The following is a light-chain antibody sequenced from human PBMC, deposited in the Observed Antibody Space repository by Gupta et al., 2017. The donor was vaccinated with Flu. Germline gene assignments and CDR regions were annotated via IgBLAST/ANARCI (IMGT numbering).Light chain of an antibody. CDR1: ALPKKY. CDR3: SSRDSRGNHWV. CDR2: DDS. J-gene: IGLJ2*01. V-gene: IGLV3-10*01. Sequence: SYELTQPPSVSVSPGQTARITCSGDALPKKYAYWYQQKSGQAPVLVIYDDSKRPSGIPERFSGSNSGKTATLPISGDQGEDEADYYCSSRDSRGNHWVFGGGTKMTVL.